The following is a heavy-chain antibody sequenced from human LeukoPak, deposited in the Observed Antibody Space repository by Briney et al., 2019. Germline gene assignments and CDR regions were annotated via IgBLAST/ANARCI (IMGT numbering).Heavy chain of an antibody. Sequence: SVKVSCKASGGTFSSYAISWVRQVPGQGLEWMGGIIPIFGTANYAQKFQGRVTITADESTSTAYMELSSLRSEDTAVYYCARIPRGYSGYDGNYYMDVWGKGTTVTVSS. CDR2: IIPIFGTA. CDR3: ARIPRGYSGYDGNYYMDV. J-gene: IGHJ6*03. D-gene: IGHD5-12*01. V-gene: IGHV1-69*01. CDR1: GGTFSSYA.